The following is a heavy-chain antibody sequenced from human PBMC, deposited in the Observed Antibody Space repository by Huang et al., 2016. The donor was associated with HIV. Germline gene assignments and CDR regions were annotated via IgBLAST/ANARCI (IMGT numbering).Heavy chain of an antibody. CDR1: GYTVSELS. Sequence: QVQLVESGAELKKPGASVRVSCKVSGYTVSELSLHWVRQAPEKGLEWMGGLDPEEGETIYAQRLQGRVTMTEDTSTDTAYMEVSSLRPEDTAVYYCATSTPDVGAGVLRSAFDIWGQGTMVTVSS. V-gene: IGHV1-24*01. J-gene: IGHJ3*02. CDR2: LDPEEGET. D-gene: IGHD2-15*01. CDR3: ATSTPDVGAGVLRSAFDI.